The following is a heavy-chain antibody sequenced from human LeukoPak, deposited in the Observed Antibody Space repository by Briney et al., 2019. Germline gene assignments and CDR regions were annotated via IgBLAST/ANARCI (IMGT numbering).Heavy chain of an antibody. Sequence: GGSLRLSCAASGFTFSSYGMHWVRQAPGKGLEWVAFIRYDGSNKYYADSVKGRFTISRDNSKNTLYLQMNSLRAEDTAVYYCAKDPARIRGKLELGYFDYWGQGALVTVSS. CDR2: IRYDGSNK. CDR1: GFTFSSYG. J-gene: IGHJ4*02. V-gene: IGHV3-30*02. D-gene: IGHD1-7*01. CDR3: AKDPARIRGKLELGYFDY.